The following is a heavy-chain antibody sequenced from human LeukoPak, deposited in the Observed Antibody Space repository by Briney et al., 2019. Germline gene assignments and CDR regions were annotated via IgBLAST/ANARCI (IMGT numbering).Heavy chain of an antibody. CDR2: SRSKPYGGTT. Sequence: PGGSLRLSCTASGFTFGDYAMSWVRQAPGKGLEWVGFSRSKPYGGTTEYAASVKGRFTISRDDSGTIAYLQMNSLKTEDTAVYYCTRDLYDSGRYYNMDVWGKGTTVTVSS. D-gene: IGHD6-25*01. J-gene: IGHJ6*03. V-gene: IGHV3-49*04. CDR1: GFTFGDYA. CDR3: TRDLYDSGRYYNMDV.